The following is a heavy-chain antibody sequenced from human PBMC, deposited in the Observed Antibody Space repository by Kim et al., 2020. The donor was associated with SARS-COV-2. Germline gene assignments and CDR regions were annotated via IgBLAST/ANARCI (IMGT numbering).Heavy chain of an antibody. V-gene: IGHV1-18*01. Sequence: YNGNPNYAQKLQGRVTMTTDTSTSTAYMELRSLRSDDTAVYYCARGSSDYWGQGTLVTVSS. J-gene: IGHJ4*02. CDR2: YNGNP. CDR3: ARGSSDY.